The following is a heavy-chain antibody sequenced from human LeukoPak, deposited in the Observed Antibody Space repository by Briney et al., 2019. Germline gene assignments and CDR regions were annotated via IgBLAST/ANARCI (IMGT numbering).Heavy chain of an antibody. D-gene: IGHD3-16*02. CDR3: AVSGYHYVWGSYRSPADY. J-gene: IGHJ4*02. Sequence: GGSLRLSCAASGFTFSNYGMHWVRQAPGKGLEWVSVIYSGGSTYYADSVKGRFTISRDNSKNTLYLQMNSLRAEDTAVYYCAVSGYHYVWGSYRSPADYWGQGTLVTVSS. CDR1: GFTFSNYG. V-gene: IGHV3-66*01. CDR2: IYSGGST.